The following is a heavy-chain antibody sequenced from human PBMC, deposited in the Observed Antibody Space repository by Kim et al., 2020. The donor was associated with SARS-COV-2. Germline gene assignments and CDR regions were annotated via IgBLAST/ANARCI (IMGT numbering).Heavy chain of an antibody. CDR3: AKHRGEIQWGPLDY. V-gene: IGHV3-23*01. D-gene: IGHD1-26*01. CDR1: GFTFSSYA. J-gene: IGHJ4*02. Sequence: GGSLRLSCAASGFTFSSYAMSWVRQAPGKGLEWVSAISGSGGSTYYADSVKGRFTISRDNSKNTLSLQMNSLRAEDTAVYYCAKHRGEIQWGPLDYWGQGTLVTVSS. CDR2: ISGSGGST.